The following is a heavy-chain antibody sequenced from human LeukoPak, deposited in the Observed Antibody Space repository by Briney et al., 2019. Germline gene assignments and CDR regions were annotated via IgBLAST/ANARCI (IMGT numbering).Heavy chain of an antibody. CDR3: AKDHRGYCSGGSCHKGLDY. Sequence: GGSLRLSCAASGFTFSSYGMHWVRQAPGKGLEWVAFIQYDGNNKYYADSVKGRFTISRDNSKNTLYMQMKSLRAEDTAVYYCAKDHRGYCSGGSCHKGLDYWGQGTLVTVSS. CDR2: IQYDGNNK. D-gene: IGHD2-15*01. J-gene: IGHJ4*02. CDR1: GFTFSSYG. V-gene: IGHV3-30*02.